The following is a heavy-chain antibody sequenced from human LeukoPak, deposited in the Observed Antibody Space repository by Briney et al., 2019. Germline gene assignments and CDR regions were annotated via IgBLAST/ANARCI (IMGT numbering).Heavy chain of an antibody. D-gene: IGHD6-13*01. J-gene: IGHJ4*02. CDR1: GGSFSGYY. CDR2: INHSGST. V-gene: IGHV4-34*01. CDR3: ARALGIAAAGTFYFDY. Sequence: PSETLSLTCAVYGGSFSGYYWSWIRQPPGKGLEWIGEINHSGSTNYNPSLKSRVTISVDTSKNQFSLKVSSVTAADTAVYYCARALGIAAAGTFYFDYWGQGTLVTVSS.